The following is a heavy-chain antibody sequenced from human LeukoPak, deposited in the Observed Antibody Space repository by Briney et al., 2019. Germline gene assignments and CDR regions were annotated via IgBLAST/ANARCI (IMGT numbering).Heavy chain of an antibody. CDR1: GGSISRHY. J-gene: IGHJ3*02. Sequence: PSETLSLTYSVSGGSISRHYWSWIRQPPGKGLEWIGYISYSGSTRYNPSFQSRVTISMEMSKTHFSLKLTSVTAADTAVYYCARLLNNDNSGDPDTFDMWGPGTMVTVSS. V-gene: IGHV4-59*08. CDR2: ISYSGST. CDR3: ARLLNNDNSGDPDTFDM. D-gene: IGHD3-22*01.